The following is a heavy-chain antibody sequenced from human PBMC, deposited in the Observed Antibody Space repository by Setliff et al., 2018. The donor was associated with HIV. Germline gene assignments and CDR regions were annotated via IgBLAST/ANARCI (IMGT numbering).Heavy chain of an antibody. CDR3: TRNKGYAFDT. CDR1: GFTFGDYG. J-gene: IGHJ3*02. D-gene: IGHD5-18*01. V-gene: IGHV3-49*04. CDR2: IRSKAYGGTT. Sequence: GGSLRLSCRASGFTFGDYGMSWVSQAPGKGLEWVGFIRSKAYGGTTEYAASVKDRFTVSRDDSKSIAYLQINSLKTEDTAVYYCTRNKGYAFDTWGQGTMVTVSS.